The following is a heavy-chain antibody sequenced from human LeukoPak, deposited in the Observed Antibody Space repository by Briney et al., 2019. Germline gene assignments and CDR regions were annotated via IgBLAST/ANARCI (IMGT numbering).Heavy chain of an antibody. J-gene: IGHJ4*02. CDR1: GFTFTNCG. Sequence: GASVKVSCKASGFTFTNCGISWVRQAPGQGLEWMGWISAYNGNTNYAQKLQGRVTMTTDTSTSTAYMELRSLRSDDTAVYYCARDMAVAGTGTFDYWGQGTLVTVSS. V-gene: IGHV1-18*01. D-gene: IGHD6-19*01. CDR3: ARDMAVAGTGTFDY. CDR2: ISAYNGNT.